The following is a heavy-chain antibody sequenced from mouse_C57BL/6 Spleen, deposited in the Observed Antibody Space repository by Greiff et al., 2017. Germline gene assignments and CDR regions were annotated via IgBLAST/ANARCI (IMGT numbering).Heavy chain of an antibody. CDR3: TSAYYSNLYWYFDV. V-gene: IGHV1-5*01. Sequence: VQLQQSGTVLARPGASVKMSCKTSGYTFTSYWMHWVKQRPGQGLEWIGAIYPGNSDTSYNQKFKGKAKLTAVTSASTAYMELSSLTNEDSAVYYWTSAYYSNLYWYFDVWGTGTTVTVSS. J-gene: IGHJ1*03. CDR1: GYTFTSYW. D-gene: IGHD2-5*01. CDR2: IYPGNSDT.